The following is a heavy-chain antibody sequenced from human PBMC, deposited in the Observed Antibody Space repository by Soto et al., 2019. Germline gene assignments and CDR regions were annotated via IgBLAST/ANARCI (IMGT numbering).Heavy chain of an antibody. CDR3: ARDKGVEMSTVTEYYFDY. D-gene: IGHD4-4*01. CDR1: GFTFSSYS. V-gene: IGHV3-9*01. CDR2: ISWNSASI. J-gene: IGHJ4*02. Sequence: GGSLRLSCAASGFTFSSYSMHWVRLAPGKGLGWVSCISWNSASIGYADSVKGRFTISRDNARRSLYLEMNSLRPEDTAFYYCARDKGVEMSTVTEYYFDYWGQGTQVTVSS.